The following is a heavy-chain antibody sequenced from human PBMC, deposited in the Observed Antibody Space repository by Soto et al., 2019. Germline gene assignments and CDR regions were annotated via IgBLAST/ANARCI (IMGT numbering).Heavy chain of an antibody. J-gene: IGHJ4*02. V-gene: IGHV4-61*01. D-gene: IGHD3-3*01. CDR3: ARDFAHFDS. Sequence: SETLSLTCTVSGGSFKSGSYSWSWIRQPPGKGLEWIGYVYHTGRTSYNPSLESRASISMDTSKNQFSLNLDSVTAADTAVYFCARDFAHFDSWGQGTLVTVSS. CDR2: VYHTGRT. CDR1: GGSFKSGSYS.